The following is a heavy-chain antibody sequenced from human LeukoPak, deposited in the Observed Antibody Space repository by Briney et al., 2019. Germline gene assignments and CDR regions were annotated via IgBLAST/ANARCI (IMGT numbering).Heavy chain of an antibody. Sequence: PSETLSLTCALSGGSIKNYYWSWIRQPLGKGLEWIGYVYYTGTTSYNPSLKSRVTISVETSKNQFSLTLNSVTAADTAVYHCARQSDPYYHYWLDFWGQGTTVIVSS. J-gene: IGHJ6*02. CDR3: ARQSDPYYHYWLDF. CDR1: GGSIKNYY. V-gene: IGHV4-59*01. CDR2: VYYTGTT.